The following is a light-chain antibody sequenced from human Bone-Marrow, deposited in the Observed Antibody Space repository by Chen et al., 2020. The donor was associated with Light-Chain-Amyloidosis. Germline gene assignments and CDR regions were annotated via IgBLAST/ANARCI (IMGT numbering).Light chain of an antibody. Sequence: QSVLTQPPSVSGAPGQRVIISCTGSSSNIGAGHDVHWYQQLPGTAPKLLICGNNNRPACVPDRFSGSKSGNSASLSITGLQAEDEADYYCQSYDSRQSALFGGGTKLTVL. CDR2: GNN. J-gene: IGLJ2*01. CDR3: QSYDSRQSAL. CDR1: SSNIGAGHD. V-gene: IGLV1-40*01.